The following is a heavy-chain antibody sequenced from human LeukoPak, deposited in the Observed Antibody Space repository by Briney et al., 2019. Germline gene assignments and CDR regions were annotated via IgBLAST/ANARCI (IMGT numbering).Heavy chain of an antibody. D-gene: IGHD3-10*01. CDR3: ARGAVPLGSEYGSRSYYHFDY. V-gene: IGHV4-34*01. CDR2: INHSGST. Sequence: KPSETLSLTCAVYGGSFSGYYWSWIRQPPGKGLEWIGEINHSGSTNYNPSLKSRATISVDTSKNQFSLKLSSVTAADTAVYYCARGAVPLGSEYGSRSYYHFDYWGQGTLVTVSS. CDR1: GGSFSGYY. J-gene: IGHJ4*02.